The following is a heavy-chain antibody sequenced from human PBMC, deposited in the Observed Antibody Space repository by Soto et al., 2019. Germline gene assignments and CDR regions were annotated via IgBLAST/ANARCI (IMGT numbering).Heavy chain of an antibody. CDR1: GFTFSTYG. D-gene: IGHD1-26*01. Sequence: PGGSLRLSCAASGFTFSTYGMHWVRQAPGKGLEWVALIWSDGTNKYYADSVKGRFTISRDNSKKTLYLQMNSLRAEDTAVYFCVRDRDLYRDMVHADLWGQGTLVTVS. CDR3: VRDRDLYRDMVHADL. V-gene: IGHV3-33*01. CDR2: IWSDGTNK. J-gene: IGHJ4*01.